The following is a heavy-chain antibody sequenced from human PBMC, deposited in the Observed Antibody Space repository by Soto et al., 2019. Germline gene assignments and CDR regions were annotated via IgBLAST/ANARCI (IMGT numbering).Heavy chain of an antibody. CDR3: APWVRGYTSAPRFYFVF. CDR1: GGTFSSNA. Sequence: QVQLVQSGAEEKKPGSSVKVTCKASGGTFSSNAISWVRQAPGQGLEWMGGIIPIFGTAHHAQKFQGRVTITADERTSQAAMELSILESGYTAESYCAPWVRGYTSAPRFYFVFWGQGTLVTVSS. J-gene: IGHJ4*02. D-gene: IGHD1-1*01. CDR2: IIPIFGTA. V-gene: IGHV1-69*12.